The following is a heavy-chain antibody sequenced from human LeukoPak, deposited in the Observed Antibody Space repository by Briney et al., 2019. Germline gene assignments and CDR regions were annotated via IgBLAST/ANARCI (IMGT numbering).Heavy chain of an antibody. Sequence: GSSLKVSCKASGGTFSSYTITWVRQPPGQGPEWMGRITPIFDMTTYEQKFQDRVTITADKSTSTAYMEMSSRRAEDTAVYYCARNHYYGSGRFRMEYGMDVWGQGTTVTVSS. CDR2: ITPIFDMT. J-gene: IGHJ6*02. V-gene: IGHV1-69*02. CDR3: ARNHYYGSGRFRMEYGMDV. D-gene: IGHD3-10*01. CDR1: GGTFSSYT.